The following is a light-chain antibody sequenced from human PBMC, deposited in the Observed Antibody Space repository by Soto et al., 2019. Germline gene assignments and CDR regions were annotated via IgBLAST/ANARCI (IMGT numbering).Light chain of an antibody. CDR2: GAS. CDR1: QSVSSN. J-gene: IGKJ2*01. V-gene: IGKV3-15*01. CDR3: QQYNNWPPRYT. Sequence: EIVMTQSPATLSVSPGERATLSCRASQSVSSNLAWYQQKPGQAPRILIYGASTRATGIPATFSGSGSGTEFTLTISSLQSEDFAVYYCQQYNNWPPRYTFGQGTKLEIK.